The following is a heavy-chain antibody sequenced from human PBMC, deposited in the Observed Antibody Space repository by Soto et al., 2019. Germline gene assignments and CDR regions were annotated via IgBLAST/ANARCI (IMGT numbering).Heavy chain of an antibody. V-gene: IGHV3-15*07. CDR1: GFTFSNAW. CDR2: IKSKTDGGKT. J-gene: IGHJ3*02. Sequence: GGSLRLSCAASGFTFSNAWMNWVRQAPGKGLEWVGRIKSKTDGGKTDYAAPGKGRFTNSRDDSKNTLYLQMNSLKTEDTAVYYCTTSRSCSGGSCYSYSWDAFDIWGQGTMVTVSS. D-gene: IGHD2-15*01. CDR3: TTSRSCSGGSCYSYSWDAFDI.